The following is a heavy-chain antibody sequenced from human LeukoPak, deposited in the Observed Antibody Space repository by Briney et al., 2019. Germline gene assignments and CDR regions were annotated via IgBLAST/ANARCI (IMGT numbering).Heavy chain of an antibody. D-gene: IGHD6-6*01. CDR1: GYTFTGYY. CDR2: INPNSGGT. CDR3: ARDGAARPEYDY. V-gene: IGHV1-2*02. J-gene: IGHJ4*02. Sequence: SVRVSCKASGYTFTGYYMHWVRQAPGQGLEWMGWINPNSGGTNYAQKFQGRVTMTRDTSISTAYMELSRLRSDDTAVYYCARDGAARPEYDYWGQGTLVTVSS.